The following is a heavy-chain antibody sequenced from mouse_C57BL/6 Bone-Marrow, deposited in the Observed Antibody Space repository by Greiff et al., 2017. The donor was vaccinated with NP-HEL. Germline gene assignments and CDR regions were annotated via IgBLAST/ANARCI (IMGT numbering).Heavy chain of an antibody. D-gene: IGHD1-1*01. CDR2: IYPSDSET. V-gene: IGHV1-61*01. CDR1: GYTFTSYW. CDR3: ARSYYYGSSYAMDY. Sequence: QVQLQQSGAELVRPGSSVKLSCKASGYTFTSYWMDWVKQRPGQGLEWIGNIYPSDSETHYNQKFKDKATLTVDKSSSTAYMQLSSLTSEDSAVYYCARSYYYGSSYAMDYWGQGTSVTVSS. J-gene: IGHJ4*01.